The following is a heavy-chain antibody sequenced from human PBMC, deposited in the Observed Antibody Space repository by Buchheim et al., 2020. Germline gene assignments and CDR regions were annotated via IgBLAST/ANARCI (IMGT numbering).Heavy chain of an antibody. CDR2: IHYSGST. Sequence: QLLLQESGPGLVKPSETLSLTCSVSGGSISSTSYHWGWIRQPPGKGLEWIGSIHYSGSTFYNPSLKSRVIISVDTSKNQFSLSLRSVTAADTAVYYCASTLWFGELFWFDPWGQGTL. D-gene: IGHD3-10*01. CDR3: ASTLWFGELFWFDP. V-gene: IGHV4-39*01. J-gene: IGHJ5*02. CDR1: GGSISSTSYH.